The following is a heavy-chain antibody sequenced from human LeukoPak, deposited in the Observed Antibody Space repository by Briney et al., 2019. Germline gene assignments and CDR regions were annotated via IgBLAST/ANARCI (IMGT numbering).Heavy chain of an antibody. J-gene: IGHJ3*02. CDR2: ISTYNGNT. D-gene: IGHD3-9*01. CDR1: GYTFTSYG. CDR3: ARGSRYFDWLFQAASAFDI. Sequence: ASVKVSCKASGYTFTSYGISWVRQAPGQGLEWMGWISTYNGNTNYAQKLQGRVTVTTDTSTSTAYMELRSLRSDDTAVYYCARGSRYFDWLFQAASAFDIWGQGTMVTVSS. V-gene: IGHV1-18*01.